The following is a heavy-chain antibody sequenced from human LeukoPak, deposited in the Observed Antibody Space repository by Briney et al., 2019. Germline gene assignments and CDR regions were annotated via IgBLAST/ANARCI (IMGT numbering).Heavy chain of an antibody. CDR1: GGSFSGYF. J-gene: IGHJ4*02. Sequence: SETLSLTCGVYGGSFSGYFWSWIRQTPGTGLEWIGDINHSGSTNYNPSLKSRVTISVDTYKNQFSLKLSSVTAADTAVYYCARDGEMATIENYFGYWGQGTLVTVSS. V-gene: IGHV4-34*01. CDR3: ARDGEMATIENYFGY. D-gene: IGHD5-24*01. CDR2: INHSGST.